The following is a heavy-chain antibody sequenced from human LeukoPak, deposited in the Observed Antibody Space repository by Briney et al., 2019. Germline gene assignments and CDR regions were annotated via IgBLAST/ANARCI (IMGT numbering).Heavy chain of an antibody. CDR2: ISSSSSYI. J-gene: IGHJ4*02. Sequence: GGSLRLSCAASGFTFSSYSMNWVRQAPGKGLEWVSSISSSSSYIYYADSVKGRFTISRDNAKNSLYLQMNSLTAEDTAVYYCASTTPVAAIDGLRDYWGQGTLVTVSS. CDR1: GFTFSSYS. CDR3: ASTTPVAAIDGLRDY. V-gene: IGHV3-21*01. D-gene: IGHD6-19*01.